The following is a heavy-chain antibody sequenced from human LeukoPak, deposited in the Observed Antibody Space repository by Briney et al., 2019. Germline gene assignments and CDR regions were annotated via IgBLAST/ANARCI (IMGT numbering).Heavy chain of an antibody. J-gene: IGHJ5*01. D-gene: IGHD2-2*01. V-gene: IGHV4-59*08. Sequence: PSETLSLTCSVSGDSFSNYYWTWIRQPPGKGLEWIGYVYYSGSTNYNPSLKTRLHLSVDTSKNRFSLKLSSVTAADTAVYYCASSPRLTTSWFLFNSWGHGTLVIVSS. CDR1: GDSFSNYY. CDR3: ASSPRLTTSWFLFNS. CDR2: VYYSGST.